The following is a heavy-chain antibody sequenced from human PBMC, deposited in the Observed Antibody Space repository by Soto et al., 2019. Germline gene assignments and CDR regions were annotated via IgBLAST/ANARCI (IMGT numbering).Heavy chain of an antibody. CDR1: GFTFSSSA. CDR3: AKCSVGTVRSSGWCNWFDT. V-gene: IGHV3-23*01. Sequence: EVRLLESGGGLAQPGGSLRLSCAASGFTFSSSAMNWVRQAPGKGLEWVSSIRVGGGDTFYADSVRGRFTVSRDISRNTLYLQMNSLRAEDTAIYYWAKCSVGTVRSSGWCNWFDTWGQGTLVTVSS. J-gene: IGHJ5*02. D-gene: IGHD6-19*01. CDR2: IRVGGGDT.